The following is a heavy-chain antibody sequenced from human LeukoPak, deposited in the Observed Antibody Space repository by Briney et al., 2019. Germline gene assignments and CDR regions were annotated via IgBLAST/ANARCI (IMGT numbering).Heavy chain of an antibody. J-gene: IGHJ6*02. V-gene: IGHV3-7*01. CDR2: IKQDGSEK. D-gene: IGHD3-10*01. CDR3: ARVGTMVRGVISRDHYYGMDV. CDR1: GFTFSSYW. Sequence: PGGSLRLSCAASGFTFSSYWMNWVRQAPGKGLEWVANIKQDGSEKYYVDSVKGRFTISRDNAKNSLYLQMNSLRAEDTAVYYCARVGTMVRGVISRDHYYGMDVWGQGTTVTVSS.